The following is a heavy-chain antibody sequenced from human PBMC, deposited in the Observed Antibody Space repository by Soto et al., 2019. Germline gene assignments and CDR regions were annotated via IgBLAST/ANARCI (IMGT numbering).Heavy chain of an antibody. CDR3: ARLPFPWGWFDP. D-gene: IGHD3-16*01. Sequence: QVQLVESGGGLVKPGGSLRLSCAASGIIFSDYMSWVRQAPGKGLEWLSYISGSGRTIYSADSVKGRFTISRDNATNSLHLQMNNLRAEDTAVCYCARLPFPWGWFDPWGQGTLVTVSS. J-gene: IGHJ5*02. CDR1: GIIFSDY. V-gene: IGHV3-11*01. CDR2: ISGSGRTI.